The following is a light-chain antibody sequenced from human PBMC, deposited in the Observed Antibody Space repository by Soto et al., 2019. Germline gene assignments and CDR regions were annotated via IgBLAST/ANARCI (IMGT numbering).Light chain of an antibody. V-gene: IGLV1-40*01. CDR3: QSYDSSLRNVV. CDR2: NNN. CDR1: GSNIGAGYD. Sequence: QLVLTQPPSVSGAPGQRVTISCTGSGSNIGAGYDVHWYQQLPETAPKLLIFNNNNRPSGVPDRFSGSKSGTSASLAITGLQAEDEADYYCQSYDSSLRNVVFGGGTKLTVL. J-gene: IGLJ2*01.